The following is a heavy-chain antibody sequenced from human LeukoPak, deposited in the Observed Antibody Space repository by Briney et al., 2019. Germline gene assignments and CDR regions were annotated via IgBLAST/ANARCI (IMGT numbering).Heavy chain of an antibody. Sequence: AASVKVSCKASGYTFTSYAMNWVRQAPGQGLEWMGWINTSTGNPTYAQGFTGRFVFSLDTSVSTAYLQISSLKAEDTAVYYCARAALGGWKGYYYMDVWGKGTTVTVSS. CDR2: INTSTGNP. D-gene: IGHD1-1*01. CDR3: ARAALGGWKGYYYMDV. V-gene: IGHV7-4-1*02. CDR1: GYTFTSYA. J-gene: IGHJ6*03.